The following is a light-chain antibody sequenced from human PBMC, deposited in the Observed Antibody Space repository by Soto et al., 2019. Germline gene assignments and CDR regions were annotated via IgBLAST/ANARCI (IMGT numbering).Light chain of an antibody. J-gene: IGKJ1*01. CDR3: QQYNNWLTWT. CDR2: GAS. Sequence: EIVMTHSPATLSVSPCERATLSSSASQSVSSNLAWYQQKPGQAPRLLIYGASTRATGIPARFSGSGSGTEFTLTISSLQSEDFAVYYCQQYNNWLTWTFGQGTKVDIK. CDR1: QSVSSN. V-gene: IGKV3-15*01.